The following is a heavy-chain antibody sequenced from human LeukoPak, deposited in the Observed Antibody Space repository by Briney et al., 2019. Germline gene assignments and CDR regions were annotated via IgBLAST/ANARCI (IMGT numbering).Heavy chain of an antibody. J-gene: IGHJ6*02. Sequence: ASVEVSCKASGYTFTSYGISWVRQSAGQGVEWMGWISAYNGNTNYAQKLQGRVTMTTDTSTSTAYMELRSLRSEDTAVYYCARDQASCSSTSCYLYYYYGMDVWGQGTTVTVSS. D-gene: IGHD2-2*01. CDR2: ISAYNGNT. CDR3: ARDQASCSSTSCYLYYYYGMDV. CDR1: GYTFTSYG. V-gene: IGHV1-18*01.